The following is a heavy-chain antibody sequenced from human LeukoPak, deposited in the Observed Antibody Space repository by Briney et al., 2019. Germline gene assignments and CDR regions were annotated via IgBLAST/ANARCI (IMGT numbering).Heavy chain of an antibody. Sequence: ASVKVSCKASGYTFTSYDINWVRQATGQGLEWMGWMNPNSGNTAYEQKFQGRVTITRNTSISTAYMELSSLRSEETAIYYCAREDYYDSGSSDYWGQGTLVTVSS. CDR1: GYTFTSYD. CDR2: MNPNSGNT. CDR3: AREDYYDSGSSDY. D-gene: IGHD3-22*01. J-gene: IGHJ4*02. V-gene: IGHV1-8*03.